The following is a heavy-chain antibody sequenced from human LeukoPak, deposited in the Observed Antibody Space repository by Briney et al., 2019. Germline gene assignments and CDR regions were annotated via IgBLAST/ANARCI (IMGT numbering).Heavy chain of an antibody. V-gene: IGHV3-64*01. D-gene: IGHD2-15*01. CDR2: ISSNGGST. Sequence: QAGGSLRLSCAASGFTFSSYVMHWVRQAPGKGLEYVSSISSNGGSTYYTNSVKGRFTISRDNSKNTLYLQMGSLRAEDMAVYYCAKGGSCSGATCYLTLFDYWGQGTLVTVSS. CDR3: AKGGSCSGATCYLTLFDY. CDR1: GFTFSSYV. J-gene: IGHJ4*02.